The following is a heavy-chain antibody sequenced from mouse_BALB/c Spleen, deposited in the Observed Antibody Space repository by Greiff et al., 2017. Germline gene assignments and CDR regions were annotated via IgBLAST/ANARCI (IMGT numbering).Heavy chain of an antibody. CDR3: TRSGDYDYPWFAY. J-gene: IGHJ3*01. D-gene: IGHD2-4*01. V-gene: IGHV1S81*02. CDR1: GYTFTSYY. Sequence: VQLQESGAELVKPGASVKLSCKASGYTFTSYYMYWVKQRPGQGLEWIGEINPSNGGTNFNEKFKSKATLTVDKSSSTAYMQLSSLTSEDSAVYYCTRSGDYDYPWFAYWGQGTLVTVSA. CDR2: INPSNGGT.